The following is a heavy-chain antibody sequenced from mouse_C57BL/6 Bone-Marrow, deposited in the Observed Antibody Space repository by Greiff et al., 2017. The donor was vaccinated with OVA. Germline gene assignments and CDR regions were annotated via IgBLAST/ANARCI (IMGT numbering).Heavy chain of an antibody. CDR2: IYPRSGNT. CDR1: GYTFTSYG. CDR3: ARYYVGYYVRY. D-gene: IGHD2-3*01. Sequence: VKLVESGAELARPGASVKLSCKASGYTFTSYGISWVKQRTGQGLEWIGEIYPRSGNTYYNEKFKGKATLTADKSSSTAYMELRSLTSEDSAVYFCARYYVGYYVRYWGQGTTLTVSS. V-gene: IGHV1-81*01. J-gene: IGHJ2*01.